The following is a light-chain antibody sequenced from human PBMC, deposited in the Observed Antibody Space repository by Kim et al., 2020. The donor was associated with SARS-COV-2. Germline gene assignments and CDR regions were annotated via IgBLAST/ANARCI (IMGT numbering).Light chain of an antibody. CDR1: TSNIGSNY. CDR3: AVWDDSLSAWV. CDR2: RDS. J-gene: IGLJ3*02. V-gene: IGLV1-47*01. Sequence: QSVLTQPPSASGTPGQRVTISCSGSTSNIGSNYVYWYQHLPGTAPQVLLYRDSQRPSGVPDRFSGSKSGTSASLAVNGLRSEDQADYYCAVWDDSLSAWVFGGGTQLTVL.